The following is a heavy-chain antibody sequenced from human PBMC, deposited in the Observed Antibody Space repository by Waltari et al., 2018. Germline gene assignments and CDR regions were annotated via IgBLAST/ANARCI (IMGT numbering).Heavy chain of an antibody. Sequence: EVQLVESGEGLIQPGGSLRLYCAAYRFTVSSNYMHWVLPAPGKGLEWVSVIYSGGRTYYADSVKGRFTISRDNSKNTLYLQMNSLRAEDTAVYYCAREAGYSSSPQAFDIWGQGTMVTVSS. V-gene: IGHV3-53*01. CDR2: IYSGGRT. J-gene: IGHJ3*02. D-gene: IGHD6-13*01. CDR1: RFTVSSNY. CDR3: AREAGYSSSPQAFDI.